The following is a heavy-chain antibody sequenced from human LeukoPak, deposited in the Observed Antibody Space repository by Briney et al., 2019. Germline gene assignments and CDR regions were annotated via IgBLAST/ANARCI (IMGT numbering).Heavy chain of an antibody. Sequence: SETLSLTCAVYGGSFSGYYWSWIRQPPGKGLEWIGEINHSGSTNYNPSLKSRVTISVDTSKNQFSLKLSSMTAADTAVYYCARGYLGYCSSTSCSTNFDYWGQGTLVTVSS. V-gene: IGHV4-34*01. D-gene: IGHD2-2*01. CDR2: INHSGST. CDR3: ARGYLGYCSSTSCSTNFDY. J-gene: IGHJ4*02. CDR1: GGSFSGYY.